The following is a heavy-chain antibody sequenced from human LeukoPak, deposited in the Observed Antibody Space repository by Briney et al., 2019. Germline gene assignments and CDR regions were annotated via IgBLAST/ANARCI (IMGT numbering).Heavy chain of an antibody. CDR1: GFTFNTYT. J-gene: IGHJ4*02. D-gene: IGHD6-13*01. Sequence: PGGSLRLSCAASGFTFNTYTMNWVRQAPGKGLEWVSYISGSSGIIDYADSVRGRFTISRHNSKNTLYLQMNSLRAEDTAVYYCAKGSSSSRPYYFDYWGQGTLVTVSS. CDR2: ISGSSGII. V-gene: IGHV3-48*01. CDR3: AKGSSSSRPYYFDY.